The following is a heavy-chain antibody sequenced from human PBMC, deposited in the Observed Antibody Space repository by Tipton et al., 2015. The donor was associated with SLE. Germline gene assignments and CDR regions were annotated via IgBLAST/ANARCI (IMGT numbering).Heavy chain of an antibody. CDR3: AREGKAMVPFDY. V-gene: IGHV4-38-2*02. D-gene: IGHD5-18*01. Sequence: LRLSCAVSGYSISSGYYWGWIRQPPGKGLEWIGSIYHSGSTYYNPSLKSRVTISVDTSQNQFSLKLSSVTAADTAVYYCAREGKAMVPFDYWGQGTLVTVSS. CDR2: IYHSGST. J-gene: IGHJ4*02. CDR1: GYSISSGYY.